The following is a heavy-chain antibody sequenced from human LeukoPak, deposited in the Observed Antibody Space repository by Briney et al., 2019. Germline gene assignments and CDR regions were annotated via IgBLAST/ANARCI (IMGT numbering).Heavy chain of an antibody. CDR1: GFTFSSYW. V-gene: IGHV3-7*03. D-gene: IGHD6-19*01. J-gene: IGHJ4*02. Sequence: GGSLRLSCAASGFTFSSYWMSWVRQTPGEGLEYLANINQVGSQTYYMDSVKGRFTISRDNAKNSLYLQMNSLRAENTAVYYCARDGVVGGWHDYWGQGTLVTVSS. CDR2: INQVGSQT. CDR3: ARDGVVGGWHDY.